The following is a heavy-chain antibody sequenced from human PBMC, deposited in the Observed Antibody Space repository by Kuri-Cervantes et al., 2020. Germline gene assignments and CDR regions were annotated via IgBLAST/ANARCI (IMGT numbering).Heavy chain of an antibody. V-gene: IGHV3-49*03. CDR2: IRSKAYGGTT. Sequence: GGSLRLSCTASGFTFGDYAMSWFRQAPGKGLEWVGFIRSKAYGGTTEYAASVKGRFTISRDDSKSIAYLQMNSLKTEDTAVYYCTRDYCSSTSCYGAPVYYWGQGTLVTVSS. J-gene: IGHJ4*02. CDR1: GFTFGDYA. D-gene: IGHD2-2*01. CDR3: TRDYCSSTSCYGAPVYY.